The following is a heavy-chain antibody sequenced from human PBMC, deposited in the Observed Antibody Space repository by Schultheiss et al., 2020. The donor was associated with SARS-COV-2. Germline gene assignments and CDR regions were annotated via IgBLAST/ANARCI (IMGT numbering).Heavy chain of an antibody. V-gene: IGHV4-59*12. CDR3: ARGWELLG. D-gene: IGHD1-26*01. CDR2: IYYSGTT. J-gene: IGHJ4*02. Sequence: SQTLSLTCTVSGGSISSYYWSWIRQPPGKGLEWIGYIYYSGTTNYNPSLWSRVTISVDTSKNQFSLKLSSVTAADTAVYYCARGWELLGWGQGTLVTVSS. CDR1: GGSISSYY.